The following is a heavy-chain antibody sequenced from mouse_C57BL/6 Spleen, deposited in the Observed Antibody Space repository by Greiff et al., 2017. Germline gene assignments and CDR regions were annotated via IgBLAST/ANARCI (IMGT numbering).Heavy chain of an antibody. Sequence: QVQLQQPGAELVKPGASVKLFCKASGYTFTSYWMQWVKQRPGQGLEWIGEIDPSDSYTNYNQKFKGKATLTVDTSSSTAYMQLSSLTSEDSAVYYCARTGFAYWGQGTLVTVSA. CDR1: GYTFTSYW. CDR2: IDPSDSYT. V-gene: IGHV1-50*01. CDR3: ARTGFAY. J-gene: IGHJ3*01.